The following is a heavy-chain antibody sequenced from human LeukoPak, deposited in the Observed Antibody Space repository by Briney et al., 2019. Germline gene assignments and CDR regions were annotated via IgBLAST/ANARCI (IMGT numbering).Heavy chain of an antibody. V-gene: IGHV4-4*07. CDR2: IYTSGST. CDR1: SGSLGSYY. D-gene: IGHD6-6*01. Sequence: SETLSLTCTVSSGSLGSYYWNWHRQPAGKGLEWIGHIYTSGSTNYNPSLKSRVTMSVDTSTNQFSMKLNSVTAADTAFYYCAREYSSSSGKALDYWGQGTLVTVSS. CDR3: AREYSSSSGKALDY. J-gene: IGHJ4*02.